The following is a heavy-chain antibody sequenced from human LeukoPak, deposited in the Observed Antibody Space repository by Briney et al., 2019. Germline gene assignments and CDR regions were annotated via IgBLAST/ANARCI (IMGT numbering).Heavy chain of an antibody. Sequence: ASVKVSCKASGGTFSSYAISWVRQAPGQGLEWMGRIIPILGIANYAQKFQGRVTITADKPTSTAYMELSSLRSEDTAVYYCARERGSGSSYYYYYYGMDVWGQGTTVTVSS. D-gene: IGHD3-10*01. CDR3: ARERGSGSSYYYYYYGMDV. CDR1: GGTFSSYA. CDR2: IIPILGIA. V-gene: IGHV1-69*04. J-gene: IGHJ6*02.